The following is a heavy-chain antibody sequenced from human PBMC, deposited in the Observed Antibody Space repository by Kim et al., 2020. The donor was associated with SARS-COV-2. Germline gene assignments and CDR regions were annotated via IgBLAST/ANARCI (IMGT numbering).Heavy chain of an antibody. CDR2: ISYDGNHK. CDR3: SRASLVGPTYWFDP. D-gene: IGHD2-2*01. CDR1: RFTFSTYA. Sequence: GGSLRLSCAASRFTFSTYAMLWVRQAPGKGLEWVAVISYDGNHKYYADSVKGRFTNSRDNSKNTLYLQMNSLRADDTAVYYCSRASLVGPTYWFDPWGQGTLVNVSS. V-gene: IGHV3-30*04. J-gene: IGHJ5*02.